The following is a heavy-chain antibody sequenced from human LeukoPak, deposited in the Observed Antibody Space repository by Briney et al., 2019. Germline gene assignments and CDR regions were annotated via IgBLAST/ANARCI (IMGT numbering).Heavy chain of an antibody. V-gene: IGHV3-9*01. J-gene: IGHJ3*02. CDR2: ISWNSGSI. CDR3: AKGRLVVVAADAFDI. CDR1: GFTFDDYA. D-gene: IGHD2-15*01. Sequence: GRSLRLSCEASGFTFDDYAMHWVRQAPGKGLEWVSGISWNSGSIGYADSVKGRFTISRDNAKNSLYLQINSLRAEDTALYYCAKGRLVVVAADAFDIWGQGTMVTVSS.